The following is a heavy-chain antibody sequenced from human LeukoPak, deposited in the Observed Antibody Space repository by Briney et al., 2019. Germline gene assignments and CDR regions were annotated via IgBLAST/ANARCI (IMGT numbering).Heavy chain of an antibody. Sequence: RASVKVSCKASGYTFTSYGISWVRQAPGQGLEWMGWISAYNGNTNCAQKLQGRVTMTTDTSTSTAYMELRSLRSDDTAVYYCARGARRSTTGTKGWFDPWGQGTLVTVSS. J-gene: IGHJ5*02. CDR3: ARGARRSTTGTKGWFDP. V-gene: IGHV1-18*01. CDR2: ISAYNGNT. D-gene: IGHD1-1*01. CDR1: GYTFTSYG.